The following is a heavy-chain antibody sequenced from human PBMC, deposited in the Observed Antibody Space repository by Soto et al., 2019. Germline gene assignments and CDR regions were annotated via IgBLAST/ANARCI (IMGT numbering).Heavy chain of an antibody. CDR3: ATPPGXAPAATLRDYYCYGMDV. CDR1: GGTFSSYA. D-gene: IGHD2-2*01. J-gene: IGHJ6*02. CDR2: IIPIFGTA. Sequence: AFVKVSCKASGGTFSSYAISWVRQAPGQGLEWMGGIIPIFGTANYAQKFQGRVTITADKSTSTAYMELSSLRSEDTAVYYCATPPGXAPAATLRDYYCYGMDVWGQGTTVTVSS. V-gene: IGHV1-69*06.